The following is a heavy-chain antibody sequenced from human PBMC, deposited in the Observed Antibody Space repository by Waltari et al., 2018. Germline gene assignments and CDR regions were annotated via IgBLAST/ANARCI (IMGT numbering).Heavy chain of an antibody. D-gene: IGHD6-13*01. Sequence: QLQLQESGPGLVKPSETLSPTCTVSGGSISRSSYYWCWIRQPPGKGLEWIGSIYYSGSTYYNPSLKSRVTISVDTSKNQFSLKLSSVTAADTAVYYCARKGIAAAVDIWGQGTMVTVSS. J-gene: IGHJ3*02. CDR1: GGSISRSSYY. CDR3: ARKGIAAAVDI. V-gene: IGHV4-39*01. CDR2: IYYSGST.